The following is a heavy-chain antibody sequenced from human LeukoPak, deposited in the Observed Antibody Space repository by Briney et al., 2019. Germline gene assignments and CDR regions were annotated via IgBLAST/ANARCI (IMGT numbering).Heavy chain of an antibody. CDR1: GCSISSNNW. V-gene: IGHV4/OR15-8*02. CDR3: ARYPDCSGGRCTGFDS. Sequence: SETLSLTCAVSGCSISSNNWWNWVRQSPGEGLEWIGEIYHSGNTNYNASLKGRVTISLDKSKNQFSLKLSSVSAADTAVYYCARYPDCSGGRCTGFDSCGQGALVTVSS. D-gene: IGHD2-15*01. J-gene: IGHJ4*02. CDR2: IYHSGNT.